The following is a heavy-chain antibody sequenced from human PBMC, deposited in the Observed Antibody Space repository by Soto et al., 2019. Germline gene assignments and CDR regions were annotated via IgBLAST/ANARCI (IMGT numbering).Heavy chain of an antibody. CDR3: ARWRSSWFDAFDI. Sequence: QVQLQESGPGLVKPSQTLSLTCTVSGGSISSGGYYWSWIRQHPGKGLEWIGYIYYSGSTYYNPSLKSRVTVSVDTSKNQFSLKLSSVTAADTAVYYCARWRSSWFDAFDIWGQGTMVTVSS. CDR2: IYYSGST. D-gene: IGHD6-13*01. CDR1: GGSISSGGYY. V-gene: IGHV4-31*03. J-gene: IGHJ3*02.